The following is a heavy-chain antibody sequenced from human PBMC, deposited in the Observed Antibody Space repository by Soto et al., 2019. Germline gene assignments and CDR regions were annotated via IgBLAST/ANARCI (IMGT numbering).Heavy chain of an antibody. Sequence: QVQLQQWGAGLLKPSETLSLTCAVYGGSFSGYYWSWIRQPLGKGLEWIGEINHSGSTNYNPSLKSRVTISVDTSKNQFSLKLSSVTAADTAVYYCARGEGYCSSTSCDLDYWGQGTLVTVSS. D-gene: IGHD2-2*01. CDR1: GGSFSGYY. CDR3: ARGEGYCSSTSCDLDY. CDR2: INHSGST. V-gene: IGHV4-34*01. J-gene: IGHJ4*02.